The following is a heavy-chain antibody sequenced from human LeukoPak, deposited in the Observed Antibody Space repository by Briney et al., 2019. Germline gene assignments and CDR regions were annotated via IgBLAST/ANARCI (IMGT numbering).Heavy chain of an antibody. J-gene: IGHJ5*02. D-gene: IGHD3-9*01. Sequence: ASVKVSCKASGYTFTSYGINWVRQAPGQGLEWMGWISAYNGNTNYAQKLQGRATMTTDTSTSTAYMELRSLRSDDTAVYYCARVLRYFDWSDPWGQGTLVTVSS. CDR1: GYTFTSYG. CDR2: ISAYNGNT. V-gene: IGHV1-18*01. CDR3: ARVLRYFDWSDP.